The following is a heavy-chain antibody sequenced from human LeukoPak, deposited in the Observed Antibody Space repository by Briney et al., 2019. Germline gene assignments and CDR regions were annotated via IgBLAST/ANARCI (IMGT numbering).Heavy chain of an antibody. J-gene: IGHJ4*02. CDR3: ASGLIYGSGMDY. V-gene: IGHV1-69*05. CDR2: TIPMFRKV. Sequence: ASVKVSCKASGGTFSTYAISWVRQAPGQGLEWMGGTIPMFRKVNYAQKFQGRVTITTDRSTSTAYMELSSLRSVDTAVYYCASGLIYGSGMDYWGQGTLVTVSS. CDR1: GGTFSTYA. D-gene: IGHD3-10*01.